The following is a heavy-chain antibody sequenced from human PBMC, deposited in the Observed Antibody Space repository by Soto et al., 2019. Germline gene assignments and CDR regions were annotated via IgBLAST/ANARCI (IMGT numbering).Heavy chain of an antibody. V-gene: IGHV5-51*01. Sequence: GESLKISCKGSGYSFTSYWIGWVRQMPGKGLEWMGIIYPGDSDTRYSPSFRGHVTISVTKSITTVFLQWSSLRASDTAMYYCARQIYDSDTGPNFQYYFDSWGQGTLVTVSS. CDR2: IYPGDSDT. CDR3: ARQIYDSDTGPNFQYYFDS. D-gene: IGHD3-22*01. CDR1: GYSFTSYW. J-gene: IGHJ4*02.